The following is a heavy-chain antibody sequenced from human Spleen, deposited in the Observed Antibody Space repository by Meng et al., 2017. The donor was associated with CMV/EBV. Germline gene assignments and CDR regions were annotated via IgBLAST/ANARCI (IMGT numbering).Heavy chain of an antibody. CDR3: ARGPPRGYNWFDP. Sequence: AASGFTFRSYGMHWVRQAPGKGLEWVAFIRYDGSNKYYADSVKGRFTISRDNSKNTLYLQMNSLRAEDTAVYYCARGPPRGYNWFDPWGQGTLVTVSS. CDR1: GFTFRSYG. D-gene: IGHD1-26*01. V-gene: IGHV3-30*02. CDR2: IRYDGSNK. J-gene: IGHJ5*02.